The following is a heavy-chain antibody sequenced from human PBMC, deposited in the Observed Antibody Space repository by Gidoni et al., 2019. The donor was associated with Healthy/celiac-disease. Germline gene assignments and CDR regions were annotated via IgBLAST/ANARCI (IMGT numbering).Heavy chain of an antibody. V-gene: IGHV3-30-3*01. Sequence: QVQLVESGGGVVQPGRSLSLSCAASGFTFSSYVMHWFRQAPGKGLEWVAVISYEGSNKYYADAVKGRFTIDRDNSKNTMYLQMNSLRAEDTAVYYCAKEGTMVRGVMLYYYMDVWGKGTTVTVSS. J-gene: IGHJ6*03. D-gene: IGHD3-10*01. CDR3: AKEGTMVRGVMLYYYMDV. CDR2: ISYEGSNK. CDR1: GFTFSSYV.